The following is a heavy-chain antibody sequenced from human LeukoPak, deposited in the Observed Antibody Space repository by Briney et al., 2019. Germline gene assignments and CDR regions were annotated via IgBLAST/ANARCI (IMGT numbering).Heavy chain of an antibody. CDR3: ARASYCGGDCYGG. D-gene: IGHD2-21*02. J-gene: IGHJ4*02. CDR2: IIPIFGTA. CDR1: GGTFSSYA. V-gene: IGHV1-69*05. Sequence: SVKVSCKASGGTFSSYAISWVRQAPGQGLEWMGGIIPIFGTANYAQKFQGRVTITTDESTSTAYLELSSLRSEDTAVYYCARASYCGGDCYGGWGQGTLVTVPS.